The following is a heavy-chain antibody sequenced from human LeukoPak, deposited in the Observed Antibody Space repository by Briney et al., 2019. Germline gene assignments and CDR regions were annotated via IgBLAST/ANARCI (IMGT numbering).Heavy chain of an antibody. CDR1: GYTFTSYY. CDR3: ATAKFGGNSYFDY. V-gene: IGHV1-46*01. Sequence: ASVKVSCKASGYTFTSYYMHWVRQAPGQGLEWMGIINPSGGDTSYAQKFQGRLTMARDTSTSTVYMELSSLRSEDTAVYYCATAKFGGNSYFDYWGQGTLVTVSS. J-gene: IGHJ4*02. D-gene: IGHD4-23*01. CDR2: INPSGGDT.